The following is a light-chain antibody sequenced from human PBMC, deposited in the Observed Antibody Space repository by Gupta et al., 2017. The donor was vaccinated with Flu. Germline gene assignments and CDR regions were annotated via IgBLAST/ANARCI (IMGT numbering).Light chain of an antibody. Sequence: QTVVTQAPSVSVSPGGTVTLTCGLASGSVSSANYRSWYQQTPGQPPRTLIYSTNSRAAGVPGRFSGSTLGNTIALTITGAQAEEDADYYGLLHLGGGISLFGGGTKLTVL. CDR2: STN. CDR1: SGSVSSANY. V-gene: IGLV8-61*01. CDR3: LLHLGGGISL. J-gene: IGLJ2*01.